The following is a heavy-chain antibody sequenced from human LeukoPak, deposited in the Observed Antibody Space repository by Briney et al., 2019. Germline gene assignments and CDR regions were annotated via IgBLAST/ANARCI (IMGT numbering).Heavy chain of an antibody. Sequence: GESLKISCKNSGYRFNNYWIGWVRLMPGKGLEWMGIIYPDDSDTRYSPSFQGQVTISADNSISTAYLQWSSLKASDTAMYYCARPDIMPGAFDFWGQGTMVTVSS. J-gene: IGHJ3*01. CDR2: IYPDDSDT. D-gene: IGHD3-9*01. CDR1: GYRFNNYW. CDR3: ARPDIMPGAFDF. V-gene: IGHV5-51*01.